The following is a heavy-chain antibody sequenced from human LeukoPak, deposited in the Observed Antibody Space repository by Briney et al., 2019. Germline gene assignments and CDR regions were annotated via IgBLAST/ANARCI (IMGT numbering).Heavy chain of an antibody. D-gene: IGHD6-19*01. CDR1: GGSMSSFY. V-gene: IGHV4-59*08. CDR3: ARRPTGSIAVAGNYFDY. J-gene: IGHJ4*02. CDR2: IYYSGTT. Sequence: SETLSLTCTVSGGSMSSFYWSWIRQPPGKGLEWIGYIYYSGTTKYNPSLESRVTLSVDTSKNQFSLKLSSVTAADTAVYYCARRPTGSIAVAGNYFDYWGQGTLVTVSS.